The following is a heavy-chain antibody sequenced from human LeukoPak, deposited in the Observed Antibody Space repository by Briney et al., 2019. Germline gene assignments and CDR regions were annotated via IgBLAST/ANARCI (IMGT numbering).Heavy chain of an antibody. CDR3: ARDRYYYGSGSIDY. J-gene: IGHJ4*02. D-gene: IGHD3-10*01. CDR2: ISAYNGNT. Sequence: ASVKVSCKASGYTFTSYGISWVRQAPGQGLEWMGWISAYNGNTNYAQKLQGRVTMTTDTSTSTAYMELRSLRSDDTAVYYCARDRYYYGSGSIDYWGQGTLVTVSP. CDR1: GYTFTSYG. V-gene: IGHV1-18*01.